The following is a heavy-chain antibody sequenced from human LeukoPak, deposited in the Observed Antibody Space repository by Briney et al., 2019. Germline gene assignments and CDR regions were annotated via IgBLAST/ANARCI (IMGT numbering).Heavy chain of an antibody. CDR2: IYPGDSDT. CDR3: ARQRSTAYYDSSGLPYDAFDI. Sequence: GESLKISCKGSGYRFTSYWIGWVRQMPGKGLEWMGIIYPGDSDTRYSPSFQGQVFISADKSITTGYLQWRSLKASDIAMYYCARQRSTAYYDSSGLPYDAFDIWGQGTMVTVSS. CDR1: GYRFTSYW. D-gene: IGHD3-22*01. V-gene: IGHV5-51*01. J-gene: IGHJ3*02.